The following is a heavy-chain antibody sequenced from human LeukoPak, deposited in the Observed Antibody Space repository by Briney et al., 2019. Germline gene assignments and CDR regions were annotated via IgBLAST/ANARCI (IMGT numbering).Heavy chain of an antibody. V-gene: IGHV3-30-3*01. CDR2: ISYDGSNK. D-gene: IGHD6-6*01. Sequence: PGGSLRLSCAASGFTFSSYAMHWVRQAPGKGLEWVAVISYDGSNKYYADSVKGRFTISRDNSKNTLYLQMNSLRAEDTAVYYCAREGYSSSSSTTYFFDYWGQGTLVTVSP. CDR3: AREGYSSSSSTTYFFDY. CDR1: GFTFSSYA. J-gene: IGHJ4*02.